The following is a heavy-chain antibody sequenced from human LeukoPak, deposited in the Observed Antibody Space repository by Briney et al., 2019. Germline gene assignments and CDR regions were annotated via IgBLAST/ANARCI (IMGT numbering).Heavy chain of an antibody. Sequence: PSETLSLTCTVSGGSISSYYWSWIRQPPGKGLEWIGYIYYSGSTNYNPSLKSRVTISVDTSKNQFSLKLSSVTAADTAVYYCARLDVGCSSTSCCFFRFDPWGQGTLVTVSS. CDR1: GGSISSYY. CDR2: IYYSGST. D-gene: IGHD2-2*01. CDR3: ARLDVGCSSTSCCFFRFDP. J-gene: IGHJ5*02. V-gene: IGHV4-59*01.